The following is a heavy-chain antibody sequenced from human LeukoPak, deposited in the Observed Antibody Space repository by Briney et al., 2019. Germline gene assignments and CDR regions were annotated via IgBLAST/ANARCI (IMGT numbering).Heavy chain of an antibody. D-gene: IGHD1-26*01. CDR3: ARGGPTVGTDY. CDR1: GFTFRNYW. Sequence: PGGSLRLSCAGSGFTFRNYWMNWVRQAPGKGLEWVANIKEDGSEKYYADSVKGRFTVSRDNAKNSLYLQINSLRADDTAVYYCARGGPTVGTDYWGQGTLVTVSS. CDR2: IKEDGSEK. J-gene: IGHJ4*02. V-gene: IGHV3-7*01.